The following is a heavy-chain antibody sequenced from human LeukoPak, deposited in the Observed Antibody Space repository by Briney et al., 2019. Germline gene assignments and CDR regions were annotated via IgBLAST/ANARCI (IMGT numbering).Heavy chain of an antibody. V-gene: IGHV3-21*01. CDR1: GFTFSSYS. D-gene: IGHD6-13*01. J-gene: IGHJ4*02. Sequence: PGGSLRLSCAASGFTFSSYSMNWVRQAPGKGLEWVSFMSGSSNYIYYADSVKGRFTIPRDNAKNPLYLQMNRRRAEDTAVYYCARVGSTWSYFDYWGQGTLVTVSS. CDR2: MSGSSNYI. CDR3: ARVGSTWSYFDY.